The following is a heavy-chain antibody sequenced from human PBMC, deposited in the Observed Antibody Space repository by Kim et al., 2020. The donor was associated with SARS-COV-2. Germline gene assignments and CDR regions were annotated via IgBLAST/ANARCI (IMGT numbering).Heavy chain of an antibody. Sequence: KNYVESIEGRFTLSRNNAKNALYLQMNSLGVEDTAVYYCARGGYSNFDFWGQGTLVTVSS. V-gene: IGHV3-7*01. J-gene: IGHJ4*02. CDR3: ARGGYSNFDF. D-gene: IGHD2-21*01. CDR2: K.